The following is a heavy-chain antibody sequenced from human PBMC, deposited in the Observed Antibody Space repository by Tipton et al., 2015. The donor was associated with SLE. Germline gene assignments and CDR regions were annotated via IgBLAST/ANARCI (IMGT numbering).Heavy chain of an antibody. CDR3: ALMGFCSNNCPLRLWYFDL. V-gene: IGHV1-8*03. CDR2: MNPNSGNT. Sequence: QSGPEVKKPGASVKVSCKASGYTFTSYDINWVRQATGQGLEWMGWMNPNSGNTGYAQKFQGRVTITRNTSISTAYMELSSLRSEDTAVYYCALMGFCSNNCPLRLWYFDLWGRGTLVTVSS. D-gene: IGHD1-20*01. CDR1: GYTFTSYD. J-gene: IGHJ2*01.